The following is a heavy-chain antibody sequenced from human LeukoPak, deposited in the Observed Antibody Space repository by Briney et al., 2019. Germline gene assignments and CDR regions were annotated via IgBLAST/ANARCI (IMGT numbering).Heavy chain of an antibody. J-gene: IGHJ5*02. CDR2: IYYTGST. CDR1: GGSISSYY. D-gene: IGHD6-13*01. CDR3: ARVYSSSRGFDP. Sequence: SETLSLTCTVSGGSISSYYWSWIRQPPGKGLGWIGYIYYTGSTNYNPSLKSRVTISVDTSKNHFSLKLTSVTAADTAVYYCARVYSSSRGFDPWGQGTLVTVSS. V-gene: IGHV4-59*01.